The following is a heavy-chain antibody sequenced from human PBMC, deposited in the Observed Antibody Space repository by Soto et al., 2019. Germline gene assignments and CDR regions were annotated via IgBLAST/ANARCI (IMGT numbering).Heavy chain of an antibody. V-gene: IGHV4-59*08. CDR1: GGSVRSYY. D-gene: IGHD6-25*01. Sequence: SETLSLTCTVSGGSVRSYYWSWIRQPPGKGLEWIGYIYYSGSTNYNPSLKSRVTISVDTSKNQFSLKLSSVAAADTAVYYCARQLGSPSYNWFDPWGQGTLVTVSS. CDR2: IYYSGST. CDR3: ARQLGSPSYNWFDP. J-gene: IGHJ5*02.